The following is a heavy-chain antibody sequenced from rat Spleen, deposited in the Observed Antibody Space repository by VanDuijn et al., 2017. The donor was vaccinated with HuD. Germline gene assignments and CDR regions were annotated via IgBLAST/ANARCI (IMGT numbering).Heavy chain of an antibody. J-gene: IGHJ2*01. Sequence: EVQLVESGGGLVQPGMSMKISCAASGFTFSGFPMTWVRQAPTKGLEWVATITTSGGTSYYRDSVKGRFTISRDKAKTSLYLEMHRLRSEDMATYYWSRGDNYCFDYWGQGVMVTVSS. CDR1: GFTFSGFP. CDR3: SRGDNYCFDY. CDR2: ITTSGGTS. D-gene: IGHD1-10*01. V-gene: IGHV5-46*01.